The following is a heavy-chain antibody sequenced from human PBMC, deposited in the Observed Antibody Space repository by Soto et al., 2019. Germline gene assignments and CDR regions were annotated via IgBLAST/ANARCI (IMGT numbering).Heavy chain of an antibody. CDR2: IIPIFGTA. CDR1: GGTFSSYA. Sequence: QVQLVQSGAEVKKPGSSVKVSCKASGGTFSSYAISWVRQAPGQGLEWMGGIIPIFGTADYAQKFQGRVTITADESTSTAYMEVSSLRSEDTAVYYCASHYDSSSYYYYYGMDVWGQGTTVTVSS. J-gene: IGHJ6*02. V-gene: IGHV1-69*12. CDR3: ASHYDSSSYYYYYGMDV. D-gene: IGHD3-22*01.